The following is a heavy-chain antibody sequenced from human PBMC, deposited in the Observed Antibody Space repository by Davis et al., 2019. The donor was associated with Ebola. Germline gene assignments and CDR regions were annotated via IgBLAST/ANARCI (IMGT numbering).Heavy chain of an antibody. D-gene: IGHD5-18*01. J-gene: IGHJ6*02. CDR3: ASAMVLGYYYYGMDV. CDR1: GFTFSSYA. CDR2: ISGSGGST. V-gene: IGHV3-23*01. Sequence: PGGSLRLSCAASGFTFSSYAMSWVRQAPGKGLEWVSAISGSGGSTYYADSVEGRFTISRDNSKNTLYLQMNSLRAEDTAVYYCASAMVLGYYYYGMDVWGQGTTVTVSS.